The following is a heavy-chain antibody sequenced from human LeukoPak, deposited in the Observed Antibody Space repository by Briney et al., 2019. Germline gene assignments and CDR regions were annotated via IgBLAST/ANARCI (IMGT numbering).Heavy chain of an antibody. CDR3: ARDKEYSSSWYVWFDP. J-gene: IGHJ5*02. Sequence: ASVKVSCKASGYTFTGYYMHWVRQAPGQGLEWMGWFNPNSGGTNYAQKFQGRVTMTRDTSISTAYMELSRLRSDDTAVYYCARDKEYSSSWYVWFDPWGQGTLVTVSS. V-gene: IGHV1-2*02. CDR2: FNPNSGGT. CDR1: GYTFTGYY. D-gene: IGHD6-13*01.